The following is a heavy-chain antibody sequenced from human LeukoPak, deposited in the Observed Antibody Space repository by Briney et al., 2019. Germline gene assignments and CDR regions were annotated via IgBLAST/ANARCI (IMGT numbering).Heavy chain of an antibody. D-gene: IGHD6-19*01. V-gene: IGHV3-30-3*01. CDR2: ISYDGSNK. CDR3: ARDLGYSSGWYGTFDI. CDR1: GFTSSSYA. J-gene: IGHJ3*02. Sequence: GGSLRLSCPASGFTSSSYAMHWVRQAPGKGLGWVAVISYDGSNKYYADSVKGRFTNSRDNSKNTLYLQMNSPRAEDTGVYYCARDLGYSSGWYGTFDIWGQGTMVTVSS.